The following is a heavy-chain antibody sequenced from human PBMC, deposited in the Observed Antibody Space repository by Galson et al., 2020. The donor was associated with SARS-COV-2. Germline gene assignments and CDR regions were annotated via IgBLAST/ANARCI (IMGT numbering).Heavy chain of an antibody. CDR1: RCSINNYN. CDR2: VSSSGTHG. V-gene: IGHV3-21*06. CDR3: SSCFLRGRGYFDY. Sequence: VGTLRLSLAASRCSINNYNMNWVRQAPGTGLEGVSSVSSSGTHGFYAASVKGRFTIPRDNAKNSLYLQMNSLSAEDTAVYYCSSCFLRGRGYFDYWGQGALVTVSS. D-gene: IGHD6-13*01. J-gene: IGHJ4*02.